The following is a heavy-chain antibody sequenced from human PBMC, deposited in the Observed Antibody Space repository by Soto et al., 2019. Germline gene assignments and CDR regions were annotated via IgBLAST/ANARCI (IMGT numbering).Heavy chain of an antibody. J-gene: IGHJ4*02. V-gene: IGHV4-30-2*01. CDR2: IYNSGST. CDR1: GGSISSGGYS. D-gene: IGHD5-12*01. Sequence: QLQLQESGSGLVKPSQTLSLTCAVSGGSISSGGYSWSWIRQPPGKGLEWIGYIYNSGSTYYNPSRKRRVTISVDRSKNQFSLKLSSVTAADTAVYYCAAGGGLPRYYWGQGTLVTVSS. CDR3: AAGGGLPRYY.